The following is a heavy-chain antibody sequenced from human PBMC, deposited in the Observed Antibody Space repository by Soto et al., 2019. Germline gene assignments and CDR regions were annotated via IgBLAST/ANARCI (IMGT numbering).Heavy chain of an antibody. CDR1: GGSVSSGNHY. Sequence: PSETLSLTCTVSGGSVSSGNHYWTWIRQHPGKGLEWIGYIFYSGSTYYNPSLKSRITISVDTSKNQFSLSMTSLTAADTAVYYCAREVTFGGVDNWFDPWGQGIPVTVSS. CDR2: IFYSGST. V-gene: IGHV4-31*03. D-gene: IGHD3-16*01. CDR3: AREVTFGGVDNWFDP. J-gene: IGHJ5*02.